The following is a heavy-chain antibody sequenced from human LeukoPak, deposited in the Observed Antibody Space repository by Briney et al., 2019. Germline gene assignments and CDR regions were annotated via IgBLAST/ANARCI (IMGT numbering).Heavy chain of an antibody. CDR3: ARLRGYYFDY. CDR1: GGSISSGGYY. V-gene: IGHV4-61*08. J-gene: IGHJ4*02. CDR2: IYYSGST. Sequence: PSETLSLTCTVSGGSISSGGYYWSWLRPPPGKGLEWIGYIYYSGSTNYNPSLKSRVTISVDTSKNQFSLKLSSVTAADTAVYYCARLRGYYFDYWGQGTLVTVSS.